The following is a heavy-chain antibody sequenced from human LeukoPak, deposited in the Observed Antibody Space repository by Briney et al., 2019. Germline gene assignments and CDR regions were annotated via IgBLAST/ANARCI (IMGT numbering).Heavy chain of an antibody. V-gene: IGHV1-69*13. CDR2: IIPVFDSA. CDR1: GGAFSNYA. D-gene: IGHD4-11*01. CDR3: ARQTHFTVPTKDYYYFLDD. Sequence: ASVKVSCKTSGGAFSNYAISWLRLAPGQGLEWMGGIIPVFDSANYAQRFHGRLTITADESTSTAYMELSSLRPEDTAVYYCARQTHFTVPTKDYYYFLDDWGKGTSVTVSS. J-gene: IGHJ6*03.